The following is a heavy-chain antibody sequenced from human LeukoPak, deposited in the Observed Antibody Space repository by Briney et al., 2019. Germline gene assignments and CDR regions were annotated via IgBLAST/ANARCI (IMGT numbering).Heavy chain of an antibody. CDR2: ISSSSSYI. Sequence: GGSLRLSCAASGFTFSSYSMNWVRQAPGKGLEWVSSISSSSSYIYYADSVKGRLTISRDNAKNTLYLQMNSLRAEDTAVYYCARATLSGSYPVYFDFWGQGTLVTVSS. D-gene: IGHD1-26*01. CDR3: ARATLSGSYPVYFDF. V-gene: IGHV3-21*01. CDR1: GFTFSSYS. J-gene: IGHJ4*02.